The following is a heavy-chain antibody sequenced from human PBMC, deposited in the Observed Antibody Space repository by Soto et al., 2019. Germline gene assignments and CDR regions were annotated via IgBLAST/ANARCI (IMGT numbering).Heavy chain of an antibody. CDR1: GGTFSSYA. Sequence: QVQLVQSGAEVKKPGSSVKVSCKASGGTFSSYAISWVRQAPGQGLEWMGGIIPIFGTANYAQKFQGSVTITAVESEIRAYMELSSLRSADTAAYYWARARRIFGVVSDYYYYCMDVWGQGTKVTVSS. J-gene: IGHJ6*02. V-gene: IGHV1-69*01. CDR2: IIPIFGTA. CDR3: ARARRIFGVVSDYYYYCMDV. D-gene: IGHD3-3*01.